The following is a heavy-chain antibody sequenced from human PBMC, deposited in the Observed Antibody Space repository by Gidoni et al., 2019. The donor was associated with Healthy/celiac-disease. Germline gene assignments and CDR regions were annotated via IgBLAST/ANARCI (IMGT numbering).Heavy chain of an antibody. D-gene: IGHD2-2*01. CDR3: ATEHCSSTSCRGWFDP. CDR2: VAPEDGET. CDR1: GYTFTDYY. Sequence: ATVKISCKVSGYTFTDYYMHWVQQAPGKGLEWMGLVAPEDGETIYAEKFQGRVTITADTSTDTAYMELSSLRSEDTAVYYCATEHCSSTSCRGWFDPWGQGTLVTVSS. V-gene: IGHV1-69-2*01. J-gene: IGHJ5*02.